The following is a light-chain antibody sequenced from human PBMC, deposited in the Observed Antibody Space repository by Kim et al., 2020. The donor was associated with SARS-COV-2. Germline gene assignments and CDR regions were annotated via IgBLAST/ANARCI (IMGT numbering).Light chain of an antibody. CDR1: QGISSW. Sequence: ASVGDRVTITCRASQGISSWLAWYQQKAGKAPKFLIYAASSLQSGVPSRFSGRGSGTDFTLTISSQQPEDVATYYCQQDNSYPITCGQGTRVEIK. CDR2: AAS. CDR3: QQDNSYPIT. V-gene: IGKV1-12*01. J-gene: IGKJ5*01.